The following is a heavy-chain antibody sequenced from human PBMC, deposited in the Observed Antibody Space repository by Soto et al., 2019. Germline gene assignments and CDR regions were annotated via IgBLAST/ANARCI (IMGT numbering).Heavy chain of an antibody. D-gene: IGHD2-2*01. CDR3: ARGGGCSSTSCYYS. CDR1: GGSFSGYY. CDR2: INHSGST. Sequence: QVQLQQWGAGLLKPSETLSLTCAVYGGSFSGYYWSWIRQPPGKGLEWIGEINHSGSTNYNPSLKRRATRSLDTSKHQFSLKLSAVTAADTAVYDCARGGGCSSTSCYYSWGQGTLVTVSS. J-gene: IGHJ4*02. V-gene: IGHV4-34*01.